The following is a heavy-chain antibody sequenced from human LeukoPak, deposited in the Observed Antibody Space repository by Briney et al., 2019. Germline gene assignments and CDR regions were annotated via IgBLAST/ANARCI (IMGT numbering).Heavy chain of an antibody. CDR3: ARGQFHYYFDY. V-gene: IGHV4-59*01. Sequence: SETLSLTCTVSGGSISSYCWSWIRQPPGKGLEWIGYIYYSGSTNYNPSLKSRVTISEDTSKNQFSLKLSSVTAADTAVYYCARGQFHYYFDYWGQGTLVTVSS. CDR1: GGSISSYC. D-gene: IGHD2-21*01. CDR2: IYYSGST. J-gene: IGHJ4*02.